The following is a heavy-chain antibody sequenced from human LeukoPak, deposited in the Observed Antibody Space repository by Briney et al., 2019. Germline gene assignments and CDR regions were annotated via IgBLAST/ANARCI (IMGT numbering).Heavy chain of an antibody. CDR1: GFTFSGYS. J-gene: IGHJ4*02. V-gene: IGHV3-21*01. Sequence: PGGSLRLPCAASGFTFSGYSMNWVRQAPGKELEWVSSVSTTGYYIYYADSVKGRFSISRDNAKNSLYLQMNSLRAEDTAVYYCARGGDCGTTSCYYFDFWGQGTRVTVSS. D-gene: IGHD2-2*01. CDR2: VSTTGYYI. CDR3: ARGGDCGTTSCYYFDF.